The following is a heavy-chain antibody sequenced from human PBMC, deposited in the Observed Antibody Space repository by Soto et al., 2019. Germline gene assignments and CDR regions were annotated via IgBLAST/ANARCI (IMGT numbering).Heavy chain of an antibody. J-gene: IGHJ4*02. Sequence: GGSLRLSCAASGFTFSSYSMNWVRQAPGKGLEWVSYISSSSSTIYYADSVKGRFTISRDNAMSSVYLQMNSLRAEDTALYYCARDGPGSGSYDFDYWGQGTLVTVSS. CDR3: ARDGPGSGSYDFDY. D-gene: IGHD3-10*01. CDR1: GFTFSSYS. V-gene: IGHV3-48*01. CDR2: ISSSSSTI.